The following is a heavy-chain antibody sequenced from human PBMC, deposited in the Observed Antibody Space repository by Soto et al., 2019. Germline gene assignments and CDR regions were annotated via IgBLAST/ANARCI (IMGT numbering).Heavy chain of an antibody. CDR2: IKQDGSEK. V-gene: IGHV3-7*03. CDR1: GFTISSYW. CDR3: ARDNGWYSF. J-gene: IGHJ4*02. Sequence: PGGSLRLSCAASGFTISSYWMSWVRQAPGKGLEWVANIKQDGSEKYYVDSVKGRFTISRDNAKNSLYLQMNSLRAEDTAVYYCARDNGWYSFWGQGTLVTVSS. D-gene: IGHD6-19*01.